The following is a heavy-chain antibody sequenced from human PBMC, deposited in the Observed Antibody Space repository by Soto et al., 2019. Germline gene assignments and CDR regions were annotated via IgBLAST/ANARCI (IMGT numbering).Heavy chain of an antibody. Sequence: QAQLVESGGGVVQPGRSLRLACAASGLTFSSYGLHWVRQAPGKGPEWVAAMSDDVSIEFNEDSVKGRFTISRDNSKNILYLQMNSLRAEDTAVYYCATCSAGRCYGALGGAMDYYGMDVWGQGTTVTVSS. J-gene: IGHJ6*02. D-gene: IGHD2-15*01. CDR1: GLTFSSYG. V-gene: IGHV3-30*19. CDR2: MSDDVSIE. CDR3: ATCSAGRCYGALGGAMDYYGMDV.